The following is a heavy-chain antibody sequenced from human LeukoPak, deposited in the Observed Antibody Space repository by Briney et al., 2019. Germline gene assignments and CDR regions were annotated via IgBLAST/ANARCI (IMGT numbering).Heavy chain of an antibody. D-gene: IGHD2-2*01. J-gene: IGHJ4*02. V-gene: IGHV1-18*01. Sequence: ASVKVSCKASGYSFTTSGISWVRQAPGQGLEWMGWISAYNGKTSYAQSLQGRLSLTTDTSTSTAYMELRSLISDDAAVYFCARDVGVIPAANLYSDNWGQGTLVTVSS. CDR1: GYSFTTSG. CDR3: ARDVGVIPAANLYSDN. CDR2: ISAYNGKT.